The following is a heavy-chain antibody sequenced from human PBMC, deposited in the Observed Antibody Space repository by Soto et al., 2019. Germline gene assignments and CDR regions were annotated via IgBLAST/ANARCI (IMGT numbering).Heavy chain of an antibody. D-gene: IGHD6-19*01. V-gene: IGHV4-39*01. J-gene: IGHJ4*02. CDR1: GGSISSSSYY. Sequence: QLPLQESGPGLVKPSETLSLTCTVSGGSISSSSYYWGWIRQPPGKGLEWIGSIYYSGSTYYNPSLKSRVTISVDTSKNQFSLKLSSVTAADTAVYYCARTNSSGWYPYFDYWGQGTLVTVSS. CDR2: IYYSGST. CDR3: ARTNSSGWYPYFDY.